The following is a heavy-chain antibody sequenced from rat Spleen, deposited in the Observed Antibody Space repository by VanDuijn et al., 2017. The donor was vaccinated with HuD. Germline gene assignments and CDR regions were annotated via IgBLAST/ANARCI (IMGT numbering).Heavy chain of an antibody. CDR3: AGDPRPWYTNWYFDC. V-gene: IGHV5-46*01. J-gene: IGHJ1*01. D-gene: IGHD1-5*01. Sequence: EVKLVEFGGGLVQPGRSLKLSCVASGFTFSSFTMAWVRQAPTKGLEWVASISNSGGNTYYRDSVMGRFTVSRDNAKRTLYMQMNSLRSEETATYYCAGDPRPWYTNWYFDCWGPGTMVTVSS. CDR1: GFTFSSFT. CDR2: ISNSGGNT.